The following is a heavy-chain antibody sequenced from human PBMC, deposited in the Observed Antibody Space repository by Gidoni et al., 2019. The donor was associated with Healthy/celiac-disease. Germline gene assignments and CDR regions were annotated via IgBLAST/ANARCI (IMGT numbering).Heavy chain of an antibody. J-gene: IGHJ3*02. Sequence: EVQLLESGGGLVQPGGSLRLVCAASGFTFSSYAMSWVRQAPGKGLEWVSTISGSGGSTYYADSVKGRFTISRDNSKNTLYLQMNSLRAEDTAVYYCAKGLGFSQDAFDIWGQVTMVTVSS. D-gene: IGHD1-26*01. CDR2: ISGSGGST. V-gene: IGHV3-23*01. CDR1: GFTFSSYA. CDR3: AKGLGFSQDAFDI.